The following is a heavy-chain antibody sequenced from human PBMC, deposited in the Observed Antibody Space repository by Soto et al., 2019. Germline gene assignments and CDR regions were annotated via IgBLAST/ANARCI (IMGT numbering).Heavy chain of an antibody. J-gene: IGHJ6*02. CDR1: GFTFSSYP. CDR2: ISGSGINT. CDR3: VKPPVITASYYYYDMDV. Sequence: GSLRLSCAASGFTFSSYPMSWVRQAPGKGLEWVSGISGSGINTYYTDSVQGRFTISRDNSNNTAYLQMNSLRDEDTAVYYCVKPPVITASYYYYDMDVWGQGTTVTVSS. D-gene: IGHD4-4*01. V-gene: IGHV3-23*01.